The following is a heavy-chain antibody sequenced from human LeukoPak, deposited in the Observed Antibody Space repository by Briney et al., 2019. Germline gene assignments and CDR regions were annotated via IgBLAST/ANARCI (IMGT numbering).Heavy chain of an antibody. CDR1: GFTFSHYW. CDR3: ARDQGALDI. J-gene: IGHJ3*02. Sequence: GGSLRLSCAASGFTFSHYWMSWVRQAPGKGLEWLANIKQDGSEIYYVDSVKGRFTISRDNAKNSLYLQMNSQRAEDTAIYYCARDQGALDIWGQGTMVTVSS. V-gene: IGHV3-7*01. CDR2: IKQDGSEI.